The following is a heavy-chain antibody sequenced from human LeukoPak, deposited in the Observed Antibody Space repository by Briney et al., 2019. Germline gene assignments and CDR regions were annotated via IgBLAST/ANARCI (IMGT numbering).Heavy chain of an antibody. D-gene: IGHD1-26*01. CDR1: GLTFSSYG. CDR2: IWHDGSNK. CDR3: VGGAGWSFDY. Sequence: GGSLRLSCAVSGLTFSSYGMHWVRQAPGKGLEWVAVIWHDGSNKYYADSVKGRFTISRDNSKNTLYLQINSLRAEDTAVYYCVGGAGWSFDYWGQGTLVTVSS. V-gene: IGHV3-33*01. J-gene: IGHJ4*02.